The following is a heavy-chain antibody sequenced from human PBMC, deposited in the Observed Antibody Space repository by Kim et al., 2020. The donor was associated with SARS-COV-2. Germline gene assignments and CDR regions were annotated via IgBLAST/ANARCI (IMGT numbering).Heavy chain of an antibody. CDR1: GGSISSSSYY. V-gene: IGHV4-39*01. D-gene: IGHD3-3*01. CDR3: ARHGVNDFWSGYYPTKNWFDP. J-gene: IGHJ5*02. Sequence: SETLSLTCTVSGGSISSSSYYWGWIRQPPGKGLEWIGSIYYSGSTYYNPSLKSRVTISVDTSKNQFSLKLSSVTAADTAVYYCARHGVNDFWSGYYPTKNWFDPWGQGTLVTVSS. CDR2: IYYSGST.